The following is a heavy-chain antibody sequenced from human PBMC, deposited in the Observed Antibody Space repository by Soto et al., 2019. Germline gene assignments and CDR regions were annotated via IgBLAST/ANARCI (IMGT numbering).Heavy chain of an antibody. J-gene: IGHJ2*01. D-gene: IGHD3-22*01. CDR1: GGSFSGYY. Sequence: QVQLQQWGAGLLKPSETLSLTCAVYGGSFSGYYWSWIRQPPGKGLEWIGEINHSGSTNYNPSLKRRVTISVDTSKNQFSLKLSSVTAADTAVYYCARSFRYYDSSGYYPRRIHWYFDLWGRGTLVTVSS. V-gene: IGHV4-34*01. CDR2: INHSGST. CDR3: ARSFRYYDSSGYYPRRIHWYFDL.